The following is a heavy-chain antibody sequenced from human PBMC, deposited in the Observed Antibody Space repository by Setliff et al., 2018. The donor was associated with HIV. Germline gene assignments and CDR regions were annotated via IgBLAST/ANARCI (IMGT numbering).Heavy chain of an antibody. CDR2: ISGSGGNT. D-gene: IGHD3-3*01. J-gene: IGHJ6*03. V-gene: IGHV3-23*01. CDR3: ARGSGKITIYYYYMDV. CDR1: GFTFSSYW. Sequence: LRLSCAASGFTFSSYWISWVRQAPGKGLEWVSAISGSGGNTYYADSVKGRFTVSRDNSKNTLYLQMNSLRAEDTAVYYCARGSGKITIYYYYMDVWGKGTTVTVSS.